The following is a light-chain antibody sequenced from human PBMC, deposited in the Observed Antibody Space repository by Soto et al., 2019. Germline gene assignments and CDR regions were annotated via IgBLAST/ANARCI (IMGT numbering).Light chain of an antibody. CDR2: KAS. J-gene: IGKJ1*01. CDR1: QSISNW. CDR3: QQYNNWPPKT. Sequence: DIQMTQSPSTLSGSVGDRVTIILRASQSISNWLAWYQQQPGKAPKLLIYKASTLESGVPSRFSGSGSGTEFTLTISSLQSEDFAVYYCQQYNNWPPKTFGQGTKVDI. V-gene: IGKV1-5*03.